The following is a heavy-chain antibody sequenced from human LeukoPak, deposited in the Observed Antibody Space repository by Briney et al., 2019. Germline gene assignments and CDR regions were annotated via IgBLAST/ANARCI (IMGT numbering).Heavy chain of an antibody. Sequence: GGSLRLSCAASGFTFSTYWMDWVRKAPGKGLEWVANIKEDGSEKYYEDSVKGRFTISRDNAKNSLYLQMNSLRAEDTAVYYCARNVGWFRFDYWGQGTLVTVSS. D-gene: IGHD2-15*01. CDR3: ARNVGWFRFDY. CDR2: IKEDGSEK. CDR1: GFTFSTYW. J-gene: IGHJ4*02. V-gene: IGHV3-7*03.